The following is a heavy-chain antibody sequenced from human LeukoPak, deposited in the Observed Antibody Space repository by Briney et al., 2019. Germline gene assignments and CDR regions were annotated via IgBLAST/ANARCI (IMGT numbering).Heavy chain of an antibody. J-gene: IGHJ4*02. V-gene: IGHV4-39*01. Sequence: SETLSLTCTVSGGSISSYYWGWIRQPPGKGLEWIGSIFYSGSTYYNPSLRSRVTISVDTSKNQFSLKLSSVTAADTAVYYCARFVVPAALYYFDYWGQGTLVTVSS. CDR3: ARFVVPAALYYFDY. CDR1: GGSISSYY. D-gene: IGHD2-2*01. CDR2: IFYSGST.